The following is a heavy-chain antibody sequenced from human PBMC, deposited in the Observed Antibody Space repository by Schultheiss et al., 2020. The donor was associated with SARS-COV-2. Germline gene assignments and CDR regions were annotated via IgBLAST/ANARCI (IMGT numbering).Heavy chain of an antibody. J-gene: IGHJ4*02. CDR2: IYSGGST. CDR3: ARDRGGATYYFDY. V-gene: IGHV3-53*01. CDR1: GFTVSSNY. Sequence: GGSLRLSCAASGFTVSSNYMSWVRQAPGKGLEWVSVIYSGGSTYYADSVKGRFTISRDNTNNSLFLQMNSLRAEDTAVYYCARDRGGATYYFDYWGQGTLVTVSS. D-gene: IGHD1-26*01.